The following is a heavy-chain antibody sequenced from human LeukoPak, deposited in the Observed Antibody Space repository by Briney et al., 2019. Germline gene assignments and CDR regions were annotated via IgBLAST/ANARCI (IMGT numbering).Heavy chain of an antibody. Sequence: GASVKVSCKTSGYTFSNFGINWVRQAPGQGLEWMGWISGNNDNPNYGQKFQGRFTVTTDSSTSTAYMVLRNLRFDDTAVYYCARDGTSTDDYWGQGTLVTVSS. CDR3: ARDGTSTDDY. D-gene: IGHD2-2*01. V-gene: IGHV1-18*01. CDR1: GYTFSNFG. CDR2: ISGNNDNP. J-gene: IGHJ4*02.